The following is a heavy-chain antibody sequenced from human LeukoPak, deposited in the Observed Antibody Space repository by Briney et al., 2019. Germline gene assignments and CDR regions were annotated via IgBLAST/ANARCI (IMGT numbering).Heavy chain of an antibody. CDR2: IIPILGIA. V-gene: IGHV1-69*04. CDR1: GGTFSSYA. J-gene: IGHJ4*02. Sequence: SVKVSCKASGGTFSSYAISWVRQAPGQGLEWMGRIIPILGIANYAQEFQGRVTITADKSTSTAYMELSSLRSEDTAVYYCARGLEMATMYYFDYWGQGALVTVSS. D-gene: IGHD5-24*01. CDR3: ARGLEMATMYYFDY.